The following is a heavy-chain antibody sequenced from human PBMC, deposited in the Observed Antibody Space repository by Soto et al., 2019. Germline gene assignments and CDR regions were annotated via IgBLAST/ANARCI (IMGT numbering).Heavy chain of an antibody. J-gene: IGHJ3*02. CDR2: IVVGSGNT. CDR1: GFTFTSSA. CDR3: AAENSRGWYGAFDI. D-gene: IGHD6-19*01. V-gene: IGHV1-58*01. Sequence: RASVKVSCKASGFTFTSSAVQWVRQARGQRLEWIGWIVVGSGNTNYAQKFQERVTITRDMSTSTAYMELSSLRSEDTAVYYCAAENSRGWYGAFDIWGQGKMVTVSS.